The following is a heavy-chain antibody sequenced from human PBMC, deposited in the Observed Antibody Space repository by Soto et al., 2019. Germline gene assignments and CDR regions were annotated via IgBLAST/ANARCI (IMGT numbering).Heavy chain of an antibody. CDR1: GGSISSYH. Sequence: PSETLSLTCTVSGGSISSYHWSWIRQPPGKGLEWIAYIYYSGSTEYNPSLKSRVTISVDTSKNQFSLKLSSVTAADTAVYYCARQLSTTIAPLPFDYWGQGTLVTVSS. CDR2: IYYSGST. V-gene: IGHV4-59*08. J-gene: IGHJ4*02. CDR3: ARQLSTTIAPLPFDY. D-gene: IGHD1-1*01.